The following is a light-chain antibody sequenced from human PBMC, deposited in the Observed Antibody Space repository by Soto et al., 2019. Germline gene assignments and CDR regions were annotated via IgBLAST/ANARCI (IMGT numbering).Light chain of an antibody. CDR1: QSLVHSDGNTY. J-gene: IGKJ1*01. CDR3: MQAIPRPWT. CDR2: KVS. Sequence: DVVMTQSPLSLPVTLGQPAPISCRSSQSLVHSDGNTYLNWFQQRPVQSPRRPIYKVSNRDSGVPDRFSGSGSGTDFTLKISRVEAEDVGVYYCMQAIPRPWTFGEGTKVEIK. V-gene: IGKV2-30*02.